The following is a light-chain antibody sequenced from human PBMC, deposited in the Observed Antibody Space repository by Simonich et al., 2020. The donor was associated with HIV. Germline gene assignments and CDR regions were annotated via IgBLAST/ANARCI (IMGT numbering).Light chain of an antibody. V-gene: IGKV4-1*01. CDR2: WAS. CDR3: QQYYITPYT. J-gene: IGKJ2*01. CDR1: QSVLYRSSNKNY. Sequence: DIVMTQSPDSLAVSLGERATINCRSSQSVLYRSSNKNYLAWYQQKPGQPPKLLIYWASTRESGVPDRFSGSGSGTDFTLTISSLQAEDVAVYYCQQYYITPYTFGQGTKLEI.